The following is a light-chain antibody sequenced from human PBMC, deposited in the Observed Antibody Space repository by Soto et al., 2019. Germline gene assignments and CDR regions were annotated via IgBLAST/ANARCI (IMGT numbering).Light chain of an antibody. CDR2: GNS. CDR1: SSHIGAGYD. J-gene: IGLJ1*01. Sequence: HCVRKRAPSGSRAPLAGGTISCTGSSSHIGAGYDVHWYQQLPGTAPKLLIYGNSNRPSGVPDRFSGSKSGTSASLAITGLQAEDEADYYCQSYDSSLSGSVFGTGTKVTVL. V-gene: IGLV1-40*01. CDR3: QSYDSSLSGSV.